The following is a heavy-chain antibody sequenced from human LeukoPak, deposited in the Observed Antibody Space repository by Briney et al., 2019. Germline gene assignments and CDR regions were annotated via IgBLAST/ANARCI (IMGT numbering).Heavy chain of an antibody. CDR3: AGLFFVGADNPPDY. CDR2: ISGSGGST. D-gene: IGHD1-26*01. Sequence: PGGSLRLSCAASGCTFSSYAMSWVRQAPGKGLEWVSAISGSGGSTYYADSVKGRFTISRDNSKNTLYLQMNSLRAEDTAVYYCAGLFFVGADNPPDYWGQGTLVTVSS. J-gene: IGHJ4*02. V-gene: IGHV3-23*01. CDR1: GCTFSSYA.